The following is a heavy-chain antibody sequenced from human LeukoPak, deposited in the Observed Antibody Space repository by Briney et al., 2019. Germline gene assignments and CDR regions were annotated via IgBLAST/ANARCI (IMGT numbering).Heavy chain of an antibody. V-gene: IGHV1-69*05. CDR1: GGTFSSYA. D-gene: IGHD3-3*01. CDR2: IIPIFGTA. CDR3: ASGLYYDFWSGYSRYYYYYMDV. J-gene: IGHJ6*03. Sequence: GASVKVSCKASGGTFSSYAISWVRQAPGQGLEWMGRIIPIFGTANYAQKFQGRVTITTDESTSTAYMELSSLRSEDTAVYYCASGLYYDFWSGYSRYYYYYMDVWGKGTTVTVSS.